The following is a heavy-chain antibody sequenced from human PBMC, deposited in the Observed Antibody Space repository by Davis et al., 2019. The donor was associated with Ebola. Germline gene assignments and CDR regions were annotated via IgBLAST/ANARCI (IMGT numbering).Heavy chain of an antibody. Sequence: SVKVSCKASGGTFSSYAISWVRQAPGQGLEWMGGIIPIFGTANYAQKFQGRVTITADESTSTAYMELSSLRYGDTAVYYCARDYGSMTTVTTGAFDIWGQGTMVTVSS. J-gene: IGHJ3*02. CDR3: ARDYGSMTTVTTGAFDI. V-gene: IGHV1-69*13. D-gene: IGHD4-17*01. CDR2: IIPIFGTA. CDR1: GGTFSSYA.